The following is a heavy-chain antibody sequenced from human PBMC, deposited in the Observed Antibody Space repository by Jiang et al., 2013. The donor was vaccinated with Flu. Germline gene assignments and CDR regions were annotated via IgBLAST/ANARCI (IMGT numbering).Heavy chain of an antibody. D-gene: IGHD2-2*01. CDR1: GFSLSTTGVG. Sequence: KPTQTLTLTCTFSGFSLSTTGVGVGWIRQTPGKALEWLALIYWDDDKRYRPSLTDRLTITKDTSNNRVVLTLTNVDPLDTVTYFCVHRMPRATYFRHWGQGTLVTASS. CDR3: VHRMPRATYFRH. J-gene: IGHJ1*01. CDR2: IYWDDDK. V-gene: IGHV2-5*02.